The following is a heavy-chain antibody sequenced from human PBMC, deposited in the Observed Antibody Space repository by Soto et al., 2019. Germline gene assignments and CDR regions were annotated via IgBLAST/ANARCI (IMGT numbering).Heavy chain of an antibody. D-gene: IGHD3-10*01. Sequence: QVQLVESGGGVVQPGRSLRLSCAASGFTFSSYGMHWVRQAPGKGLAWVAVIWYDGSHKYYADSVKGRFTISRDNSTNTLYLHMNSLRAEDTAVYYCARDITIVRGVIINWGQGTLVTVSS. J-gene: IGHJ4*02. CDR2: IWYDGSHK. CDR3: ARDITIVRGVIIN. CDR1: GFTFSSYG. V-gene: IGHV3-33*01.